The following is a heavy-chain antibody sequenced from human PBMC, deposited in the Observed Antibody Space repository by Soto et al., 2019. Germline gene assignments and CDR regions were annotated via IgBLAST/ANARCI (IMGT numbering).Heavy chain of an antibody. CDR2: IDWDDDK. D-gene: IGHD6-13*01. J-gene: IGHJ5*02. CDR1: GFSLSTSGMC. Sequence: ESGPTLVNPTQTLTLTCTFSGFSLSTSGMCVSWIRQPPGKALEWLALIDWDDDKYYSTSLKTRLTISKDTSKNQVVLTMTNMDPVDTATYYCARSIAAARWNWFDPWGQGTLVTVSS. CDR3: ARSIAAARWNWFDP. V-gene: IGHV2-70*01.